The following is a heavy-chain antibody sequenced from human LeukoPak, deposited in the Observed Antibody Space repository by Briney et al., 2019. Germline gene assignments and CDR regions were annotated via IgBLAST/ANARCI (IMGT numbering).Heavy chain of an antibody. Sequence: GGSLRLSCAASGFTFSSYDMSWVRQAPGKGLEWVPRISGRGVSTAYADSVKGRFTISRDSSKNTLFLQMNSLRAEATAVDYCAKDPRGTTYYFDYWGQGTLVTVSS. D-gene: IGHD2/OR15-2a*01. CDR3: AKDPRGTTYYFDY. CDR1: GFTFSSYD. V-gene: IGHV3-23*01. J-gene: IGHJ4*02. CDR2: ISGRGVST.